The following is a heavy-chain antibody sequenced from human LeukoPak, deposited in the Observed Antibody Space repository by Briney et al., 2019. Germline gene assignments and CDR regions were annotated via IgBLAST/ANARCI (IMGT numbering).Heavy chain of an antibody. CDR3: ARRGSGTYYHY. CDR2: IYYSGST. Sequence: PSETLSLTCTVSGGSITSYHYSWIRQPPGKGLEWIGYIYYSGSTNYNPSLKSRVTISVDTSKNQFSLKLSSVTAADTAVYYCARRGSGTYYHYWAQGTLVTVSS. CDR1: GGSITSYH. J-gene: IGHJ4*02. V-gene: IGHV4-59*01. D-gene: IGHD1-26*01.